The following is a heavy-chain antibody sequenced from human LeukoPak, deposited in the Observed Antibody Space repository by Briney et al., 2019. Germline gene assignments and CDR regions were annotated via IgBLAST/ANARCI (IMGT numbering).Heavy chain of an antibody. V-gene: IGHV3-30*02. CDR1: GFSFSSSG. CDR2: IRFDESDK. Sequence: PGGSLRLSCAASGFSFSSSGMHWVRQAPGKGLEWVAFIRFDESDKFYADSVKGRFTISRDISKNTLFLEMNGLRVDDTALYYCVKDNPVCESWGQGTLVIVSS. J-gene: IGHJ5*02. D-gene: IGHD2-21*01. CDR3: VKDNPVCES.